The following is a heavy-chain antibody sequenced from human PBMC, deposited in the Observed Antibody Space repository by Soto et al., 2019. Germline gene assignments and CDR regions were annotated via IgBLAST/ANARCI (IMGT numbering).Heavy chain of an antibody. J-gene: IGHJ4*02. CDR2: INSDGSST. Sequence: GGSLRLSCAASGFTFSSYWMHWVRQAPGKGLVWVSRINSDGSSTSYADSVKGRFTISRDNAKNKLYLQMNSLRAEETAVYYCARVRGHLRYFDWGFDYWGQGTLVTVSS. CDR3: ARVRGHLRYFDWGFDY. CDR1: GFTFSSYW. V-gene: IGHV3-74*01. D-gene: IGHD3-9*01.